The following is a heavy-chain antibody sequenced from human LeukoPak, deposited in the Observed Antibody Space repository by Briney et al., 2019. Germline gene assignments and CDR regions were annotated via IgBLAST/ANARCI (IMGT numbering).Heavy chain of an antibody. D-gene: IGHD6-13*01. CDR3: ARGSAGPGTDYYYYYMDV. CDR2: IKKDGSEK. V-gene: IGHV3-7*01. Sequence: GGSLRLSCAASGFTFSSYWMSWVRQAPGKGLEWVANIKKDGSEKYYVDCVKGRFTISRDNAKNLLYLKMNSLRAEDTAVYYCARGSAGPGTDYYYYYMDVRGKGTTVTVSS. CDR1: GFTFSSYW. J-gene: IGHJ6*03.